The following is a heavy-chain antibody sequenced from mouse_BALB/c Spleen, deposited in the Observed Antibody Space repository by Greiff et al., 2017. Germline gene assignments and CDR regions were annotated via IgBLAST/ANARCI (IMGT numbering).Heavy chain of an antibody. CDR1: GYSITSGYY. V-gene: IGHV3-6*02. CDR3: AIYDYGSSDAMDY. J-gene: IGHJ4*01. D-gene: IGHD1-1*01. Sequence: VQLKQSGPGLVKPSQSLSLTCSVTGYSITSGYYWNWIRQFPGNKLEWMGYISYDGSNNYNPSLTNRISITRDTSKNQFFLKLNSVTTEDTATYYCAIYDYGSSDAMDYWGQGTSVTVSS. CDR2: ISYDGSN.